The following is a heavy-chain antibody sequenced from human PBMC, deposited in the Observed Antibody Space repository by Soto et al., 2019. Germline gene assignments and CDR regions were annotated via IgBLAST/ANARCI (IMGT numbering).Heavy chain of an antibody. CDR2: IYYSGST. CDR3: ARVSPGRGTYFDY. Sequence: SETLSLTCTVSGGSISSGGYYWSWIRQPPGKGLEWIGYIYYSGSTYYNPSLKSRVTISVDTSKNQFSLKLSSATAADTAVYYCARVSPGRGTYFDYWGQGTLVTVSS. CDR1: GGSISSGGYY. D-gene: IGHD1-7*01. J-gene: IGHJ4*02. V-gene: IGHV4-30-4*01.